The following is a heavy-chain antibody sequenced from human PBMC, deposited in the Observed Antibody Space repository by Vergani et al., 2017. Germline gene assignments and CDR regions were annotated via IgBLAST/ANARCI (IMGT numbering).Heavy chain of an antibody. J-gene: IGHJ6*02. Sequence: QVQLQESGPGLVKPSETLSLTCTVSGGSISSYYWSWIRQPPGKGLEWIGYIYYSGSTHYNPSLKRRVTIAVDTSKNQFSLKLSSVTAAATAVYYCARHGLGVMPYYGMDVWGQGTTVTVSS. CDR1: GGSISSYY. CDR3: ARHGLGVMPYYGMDV. CDR2: IYYSGST. V-gene: IGHV4-59*08. D-gene: IGHD2-2*01.